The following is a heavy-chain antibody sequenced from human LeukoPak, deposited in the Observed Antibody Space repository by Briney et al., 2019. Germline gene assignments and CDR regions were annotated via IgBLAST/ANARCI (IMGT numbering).Heavy chain of an antibody. D-gene: IGHD6-13*01. V-gene: IGHV3-7*03. Sequence: PGGSLRLSCAASGFTFNSYWMSWVRQAPGKGLEWVANIKQDGSEKYYVDSVKGRFTISRDNAKNSLYLQMNSLRAEDTAVYYCARDEAAAGTGGDSDYWGQGTLVTVSS. CDR1: GFTFNSYW. J-gene: IGHJ4*02. CDR3: ARDEAAAGTGGDSDY. CDR2: IKQDGSEK.